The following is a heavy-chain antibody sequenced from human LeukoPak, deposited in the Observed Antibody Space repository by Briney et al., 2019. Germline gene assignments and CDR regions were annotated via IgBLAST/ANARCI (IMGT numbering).Heavy chain of an antibody. V-gene: IGHV4-59*01. CDR3: ARALVGRWLTSPPYYFDY. D-gene: IGHD5-24*01. J-gene: IGHJ4*02. CDR2: IYYSGST. Sequence: PSETLSLTCTVSGGSISSYYWSWIRQPPGKGLEWIGYIYYSGSTNYNPSLKSRVTISVDTSKNQFSLKLSSVTAADTAVYYCARALVGRWLTSPPYYFDYWGQGTLVTVSS. CDR1: GGSISSYY.